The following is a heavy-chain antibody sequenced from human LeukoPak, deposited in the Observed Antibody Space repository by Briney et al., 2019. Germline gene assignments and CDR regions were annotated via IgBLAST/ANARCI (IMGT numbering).Heavy chain of an antibody. CDR3: TRDTGGSGSYPDY. J-gene: IGHJ4*02. V-gene: IGHV3-7*01. D-gene: IGHD1-26*01. Sequence: PGGSLRLSCAASGFTFSSYWMTWVRQTPGKGLEWVANIKQDRSEKYFWDSVKGRFTISRDNAKNSLYLQMNSLRAEDTAVYYCTRDTGGSGSYPDYWGQGTLVTVSS. CDR1: GFTFSSYW. CDR2: IKQDRSEK.